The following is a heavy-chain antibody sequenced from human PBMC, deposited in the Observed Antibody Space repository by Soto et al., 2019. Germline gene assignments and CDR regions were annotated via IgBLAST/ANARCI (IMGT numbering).Heavy chain of an antibody. CDR3: ARQTRYCSGGSCYNWFDP. D-gene: IGHD2-15*01. J-gene: IGHJ5*02. V-gene: IGHV4-59*08. Sequence: QVQLQESGPGLVKPSETLSLTCAVSGGSISSNYWTWIRQPPGKGLEWIGYIYHSGSTNYNPALKSRVTISLDTSENQFSLKLSSVTAADTAVYYCARQTRYCSGGSCYNWFDPWGQGTLVTAST. CDR1: GGSISSNY. CDR2: IYHSGST.